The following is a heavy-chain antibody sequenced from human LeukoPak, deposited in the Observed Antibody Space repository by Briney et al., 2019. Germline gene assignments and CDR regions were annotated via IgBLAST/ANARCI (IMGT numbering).Heavy chain of an antibody. D-gene: IGHD6-13*01. Sequence: NPSETLSLTCTVSGGSISSYYWSWIRQPAGKGLEWIGRIYTSGSTNYNPSLKSRVTISVDTSKNQFSLKLSSVTAADTAVYYCARGGVIIAAAGSDAFDIWGQGTMVTVSS. CDR3: ARGGVIIAAAGSDAFDI. V-gene: IGHV4-4*07. CDR1: GGSISSYY. J-gene: IGHJ3*02. CDR2: IYTSGST.